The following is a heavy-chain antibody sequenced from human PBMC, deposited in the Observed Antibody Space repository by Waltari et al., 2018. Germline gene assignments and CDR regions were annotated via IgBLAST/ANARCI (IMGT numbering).Heavy chain of an antibody. J-gene: IGHJ5*02. V-gene: IGHV3-48*01. Sequence: EVQLVESGGGLVQPGGSLRLSCAASGFTFSSYSMNWVRQAPGKGLEWVSYISSSSSTIYYADSVKGRFTISRDNAKNSLYLQMNSLRAEDTAVYYCANSLPYRGAVAGLPFDPWGQGTLVTVSS. CDR2: ISSSSSTI. CDR1: GFTFSSYS. CDR3: ANSLPYRGAVAGLPFDP. D-gene: IGHD6-19*01.